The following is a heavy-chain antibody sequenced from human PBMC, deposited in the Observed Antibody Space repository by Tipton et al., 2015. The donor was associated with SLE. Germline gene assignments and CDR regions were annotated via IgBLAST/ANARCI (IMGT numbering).Heavy chain of an antibody. CDR1: GFTFSSYG. Sequence: LSLTCAASGFTFSSYGMHWVRQAPGKGLEWVAVIWYDGSNKYYADSVKGRFTISRDNSKNTLYLQMNSLRAEDTAVYYCAKSLGDFYYYYYMDVWGKGTTVTVSS. D-gene: IGHD4-17*01. V-gene: IGHV3-33*06. J-gene: IGHJ6*03. CDR3: AKSLGDFYYYYYMDV. CDR2: IWYDGSNK.